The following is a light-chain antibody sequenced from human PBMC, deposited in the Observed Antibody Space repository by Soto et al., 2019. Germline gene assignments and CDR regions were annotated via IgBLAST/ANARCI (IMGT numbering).Light chain of an antibody. CDR2: GSA. Sequence: EFVMPHSPATLSVSPGWRSTPSCRARQTXLSNLALYQQKPGQAPRLLXDGSATMATGSPARLSGSGSVTEFPLTISSLQSEYFEVYYCQQYKNGTSTFGQGTRLEIK. CDR1: QTXLSN. CDR3: QQYKNGTST. V-gene: IGKV3-15*01. J-gene: IGKJ5*01.